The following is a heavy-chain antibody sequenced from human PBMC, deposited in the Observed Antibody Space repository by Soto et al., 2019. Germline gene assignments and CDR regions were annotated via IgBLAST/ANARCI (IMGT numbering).Heavy chain of an antibody. CDR3: AAGEYYYDSSGYLFGY. CDR2: IVVGSGNT. V-gene: IGHV1-58*01. Sequence: SVKVSFKASGFTFTSSAVQWVRQARGQRLEWIGWIVVGSGNTNYAQKFQERVTITRDMSTSTAYMELSSLRSEDTAVYYCAAGEYYYDSSGYLFGYWGQGTLVTVSS. J-gene: IGHJ4*02. D-gene: IGHD3-22*01. CDR1: GFTFTSSA.